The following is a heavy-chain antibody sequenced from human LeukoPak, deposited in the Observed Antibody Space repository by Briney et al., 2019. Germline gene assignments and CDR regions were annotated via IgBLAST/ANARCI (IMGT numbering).Heavy chain of an antibody. J-gene: IGHJ4*02. Sequence: GGSLRLSCAASGFTFSSYAMTWVRQAPGKGLEWVSAISDSGDSTYYADSVKGRFTISRDNSKNTLYLQMNSLRAEDTAVYYCAKDSYGSGSYSPDYWGQGTLVTVSS. CDR2: ISDSGDST. CDR3: AKDSYGSGSYSPDY. V-gene: IGHV3-23*01. D-gene: IGHD3-10*01. CDR1: GFTFSSYA.